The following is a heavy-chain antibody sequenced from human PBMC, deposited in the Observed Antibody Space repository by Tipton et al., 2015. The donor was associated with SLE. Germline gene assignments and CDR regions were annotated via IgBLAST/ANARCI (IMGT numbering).Heavy chain of an antibody. J-gene: IGHJ6*03. V-gene: IGHV4-28*03. CDR3: ARETEDTGWIHSRDYIYYYYYVDV. CDR1: VYSISSSHW. D-gene: IGHD6-19*01. Sequence: TLSLTCNVSVYSISSSHWWGWIRQPPGKGLEWIGHIYYGGTIYYNPSLKSRVTMSIDTSKNQFSLKLNSVTAADTAVYYCARETEDTGWIHSRDYIYYYYYVDVWGQGTTVTVSS. CDR2: IYYGGTI.